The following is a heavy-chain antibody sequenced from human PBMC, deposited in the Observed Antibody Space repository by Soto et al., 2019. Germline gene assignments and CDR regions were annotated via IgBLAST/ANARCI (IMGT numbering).Heavy chain of an antibody. CDR1: GYTLTELS. CDR3: ATGERNGWQAFDI. J-gene: IGHJ3*02. CDR2: FDPEDGET. Sequence: ASVKVSCKVSGYTLTELSMHWVRQAPGKGLEWMGGFDPEDGETIYAQKFQGRVTMTEDTSTDTAYMELSSLRSEDTAGYYCATGERNGWQAFDIWGQGTMVTVSS. V-gene: IGHV1-24*01. D-gene: IGHD3-3*01.